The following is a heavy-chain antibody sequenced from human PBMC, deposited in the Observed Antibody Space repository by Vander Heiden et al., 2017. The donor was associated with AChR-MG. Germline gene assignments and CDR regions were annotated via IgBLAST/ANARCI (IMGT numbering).Heavy chain of an antibody. Sequence: QVQLVQSGAEVKKPGSSVKVSCKASGGTFSSYAISWVRQAPGQGLEWMGGIIPIFGTANYAQKFQGRVTITADESTSTAYMELSSLRSEDTAVYYCAVAPTVTTSNYYYYYMDVWGKGTTVTVSS. D-gene: IGHD4-17*01. CDR2: IIPIFGTA. CDR3: AVAPTVTTSNYYYYYMDV. V-gene: IGHV1-69*01. CDR1: GGTFSSYA. J-gene: IGHJ6*03.